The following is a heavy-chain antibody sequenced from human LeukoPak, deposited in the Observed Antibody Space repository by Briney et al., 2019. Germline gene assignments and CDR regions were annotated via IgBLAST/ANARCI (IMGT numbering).Heavy chain of an antibody. V-gene: IGHV3-7*03. D-gene: IGHD6-19*01. J-gene: IGHJ4*02. CDR2: IKEDGSVK. CDR3: ARDSTWLLDY. Sequence: GGSLRLSCTASGFAFSSHWMTWVRQPPGKGLEWVANIKEDGSVKYYVDSVKGRFTISRDNTKNALYLQMNSLRADDTAVYFCARDSTWLLDYWGQGTLITVSS. CDR1: GFAFSSHW.